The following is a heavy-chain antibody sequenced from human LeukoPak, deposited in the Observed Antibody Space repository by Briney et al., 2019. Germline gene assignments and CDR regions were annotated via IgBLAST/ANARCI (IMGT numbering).Heavy chain of an antibody. V-gene: IGHV3-23*01. CDR2: ISGSGGST. Sequence: PGGSLRLSCAASGFTFSSYAMSWVRQAPGKGLEWVSAISGSGGSTYYADHVKGRFTISRDNSKNTLYLQMNSLRAEDTAVYYCAKKPVGRAAGYYFDYWGQGTLVTVSS. D-gene: IGHD6-13*01. CDR1: GFTFSSYA. J-gene: IGHJ4*02. CDR3: AKKPVGRAAGYYFDY.